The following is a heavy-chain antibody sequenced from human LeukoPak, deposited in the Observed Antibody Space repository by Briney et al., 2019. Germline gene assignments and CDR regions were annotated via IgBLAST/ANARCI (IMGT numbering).Heavy chain of an antibody. CDR3: ARLPAAGTPTDY. CDR1: GSSFTSYW. D-gene: IGHD6-13*01. J-gene: IGHJ4*02. V-gene: IGHV5-51*01. Sequence: PGASLQISCKGSGSSFTSYWIGWVRPLPGEGLEWMGIIYPVDSDTRYSPSFQGQVTISADKSISTAYLQWSSLKASDTAMYYCARLPAAGTPTDYWGQGTLVTVSS. CDR2: IYPVDSDT.